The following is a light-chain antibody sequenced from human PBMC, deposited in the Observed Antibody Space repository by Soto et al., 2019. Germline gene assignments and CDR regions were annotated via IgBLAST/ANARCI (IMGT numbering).Light chain of an antibody. V-gene: IGLV1-40*01. CDR3: AAWDDSLNEYV. J-gene: IGLJ1*01. CDR2: GNS. CDR1: SSNIGAHYD. Sequence: QSVLTQPPSVSGAPGQRVTISCTGSSSNIGAHYDVHWYQQLPGTAPKLLIYGNSNRPSGVPDRFSGSKSGTSASLAISGLQPEDEADYCCAAWDDSLNEYVFGDGTKLTVL.